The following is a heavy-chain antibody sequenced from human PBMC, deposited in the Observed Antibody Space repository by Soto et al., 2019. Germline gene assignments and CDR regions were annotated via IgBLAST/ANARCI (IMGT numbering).Heavy chain of an antibody. V-gene: IGHV3-30*04. Sequence: HPGGSLRLSCAASGSIFTSYAMHWVRQAPGRGLEWVAEISYEGSNKDYADSVKGRFTISRDNSKNTLYLQMNSLRSEDTAVYYCARVRGYCSDTTCHSGYYGMDVWGQGTTVTVSS. J-gene: IGHJ6*02. CDR1: GSIFTSYA. CDR2: ISYEGSNK. CDR3: ARVRGYCSDTTCHSGYYGMDV. D-gene: IGHD2-2*01.